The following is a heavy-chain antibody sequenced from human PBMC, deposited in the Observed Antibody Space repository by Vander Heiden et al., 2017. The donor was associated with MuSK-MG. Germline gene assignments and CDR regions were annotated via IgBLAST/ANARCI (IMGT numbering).Heavy chain of an antibody. CDR2: ISGSGGST. Sequence: EEQLLESGGGLVQPGGSLSLSCAASGFTFRGYAMSWVRQAPGKGLEWASAISGSGGSTYYADSVKGRFTISRDNSKNTLYLQMNSLRAEDTAVYYCAKEGKTVTTRGYFDYWGQGTLVTVSS. J-gene: IGHJ4*02. D-gene: IGHD4-17*01. V-gene: IGHV3-23*01. CDR3: AKEGKTVTTRGYFDY. CDR1: GFTFRGYA.